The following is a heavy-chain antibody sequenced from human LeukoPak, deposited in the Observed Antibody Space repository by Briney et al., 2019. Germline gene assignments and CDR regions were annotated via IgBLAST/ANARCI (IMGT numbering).Heavy chain of an antibody. CDR1: GFTVSSNY. V-gene: IGHV3-53*01. J-gene: IGHJ4*02. CDR3: ASSDCGEKIPFRY. Sequence: PGGSLRLSCVASGFTVSSNYMTWVRQAPGKGLEWVSDISSGGSTFYADSVKGRFTISKDNSKRTLYLQMNSLRAEDTAVYYCASSDCGEKIPFRYWGQGTLVSVSS. D-gene: IGHD4-17*01. CDR2: ISSGGST.